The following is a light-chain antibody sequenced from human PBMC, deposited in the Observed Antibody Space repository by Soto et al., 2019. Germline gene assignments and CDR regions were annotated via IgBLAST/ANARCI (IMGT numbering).Light chain of an antibody. J-gene: IGLJ1*01. Sequence: SYELTQPPSVSVAPGQTASITCGGNNIGSRTVHWYQQRPDQAPVLVVYDDRARPSGIPERFSGSNSGNTATLTISRVEAGDEADYYCQVWETTSDHSYVFGTGTKLTVL. CDR2: DDR. V-gene: IGLV3-21*02. CDR3: QVWETTSDHSYV. CDR1: NIGSRT.